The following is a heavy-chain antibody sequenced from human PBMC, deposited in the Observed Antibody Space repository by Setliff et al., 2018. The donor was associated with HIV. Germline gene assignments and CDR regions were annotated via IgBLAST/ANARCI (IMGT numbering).Heavy chain of an antibody. D-gene: IGHD3-3*01. V-gene: IGHV4-30-4*08. J-gene: IGHJ5*01. CDR2: IYYTGDT. Sequence: PSETLSLTCTVSGDSISNGDHYWAWIRQSPGKGLEWIGYIYYTGDTYYRSSLESRVTISVDTSNNQFSLRLKSVTAADTAVYKCVRHVWSDDFLVPGWFDSWSQGTLVTVSS. CDR1: GDSISNGDHY. CDR3: VRHVWSDDFLVPGWFDS.